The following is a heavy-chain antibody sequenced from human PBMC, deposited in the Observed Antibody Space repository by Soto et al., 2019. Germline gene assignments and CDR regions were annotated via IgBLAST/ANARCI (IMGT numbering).Heavy chain of an antibody. J-gene: IGHJ6*02. D-gene: IGHD3-16*01. V-gene: IGHV1-69*01. CDR1: GGTFSSYA. Sequence: QVQLVQSGAEVKKPGSSVKVSCKASGGTFSSYAICCVRQAPGQGLEWMGGIIPIFGTANYAQKFQGRVTITADESTSIAYMELSSLRSYDRVVYYCARGRFSGERSPYYYYGMDVWGQGTTVTVSS. CDR3: ARGRFSGERSPYYYYGMDV. CDR2: IIPIFGTA.